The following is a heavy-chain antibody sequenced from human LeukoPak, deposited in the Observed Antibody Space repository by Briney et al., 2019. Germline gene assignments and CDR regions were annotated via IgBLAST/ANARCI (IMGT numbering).Heavy chain of an antibody. D-gene: IGHD3-10*01. J-gene: IGHJ3*02. CDR2: IYYSGST. CDR3: ARAYYYGSGTYAFDI. V-gene: IGHV4-59*01. Sequence: SETLSLTCTVSGGSISSYYWSWIRQPPGKGLEWIGYIYYSGSTNYNPSLKSRVTISVDTSKNQFSLKLSSVTAADTAVYYCARAYYYGSGTYAFDIWGQGTMVTVSS. CDR1: GGSISSYY.